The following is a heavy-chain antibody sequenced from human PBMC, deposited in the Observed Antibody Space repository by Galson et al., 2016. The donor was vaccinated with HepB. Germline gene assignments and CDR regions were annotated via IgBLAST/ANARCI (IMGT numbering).Heavy chain of an antibody. Sequence: QSGAEVKTPGESLKISCQASGYKFTGYWIGWVRQMPGKGLEWMGIIYPGDSDTRYSPSFQGQVTISADKSSSTAYLEWTSLSASDTATYYCARQACSGGACYSFWYFDFWGRGTPVTVSS. CDR1: GYKFTGYW. D-gene: IGHD2-21*02. CDR2: IYPGDSDT. V-gene: IGHV5-51*01. CDR3: ARQACSGGACYSFWYFDF. J-gene: IGHJ2*01.